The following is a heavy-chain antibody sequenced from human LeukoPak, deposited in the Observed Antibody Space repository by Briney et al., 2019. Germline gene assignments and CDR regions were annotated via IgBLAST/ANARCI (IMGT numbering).Heavy chain of an antibody. CDR2: MGVSGDI. D-gene: IGHD4-17*01. J-gene: IGHJ3*02. Sequence: GGSLRLSCAASGFTFSAYGVTWVRQAPGKGLEGVSSMGVSGDIHYADSVKGRFAISRDNSKNTLYLQMNSLRAEDAAVYYCAKDPNGDYVGAFDTWGQGTMVIVSS. CDR3: AKDPNGDYVGAFDT. V-gene: IGHV3-23*01. CDR1: GFTFSAYG.